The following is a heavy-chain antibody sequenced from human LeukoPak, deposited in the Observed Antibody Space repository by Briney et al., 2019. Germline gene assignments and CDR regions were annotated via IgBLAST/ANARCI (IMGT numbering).Heavy chain of an antibody. J-gene: IGHJ3*01. V-gene: IGHV1-69*06. CDR2: IIPIFDTS. Sequence: SVKVSCKVSGGTFSSYAFNWVRQAPGQGFEWMGRIIPIFDTSDYAQKFQGRVTATADKSASTAYMELSGLRSEDTAVYYCATADYYDSSGYYYAFHVWGQGTMVTVSS. D-gene: IGHD3-22*01. CDR3: ATADYYDSSGYYYAFHV. CDR1: GGTFSSYA.